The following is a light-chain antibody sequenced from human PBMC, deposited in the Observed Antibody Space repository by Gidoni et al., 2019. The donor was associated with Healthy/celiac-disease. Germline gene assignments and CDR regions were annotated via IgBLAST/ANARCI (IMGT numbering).Light chain of an antibody. CDR2: KDS. CDR1: ALPKQY. Sequence: SYELTQPPSVSVSPGQKARITCSGDALPKQYAYWYQQKPGQAPVLVIYKDSERPSGIPERFSGSSSGTTVTLTISGVQAEDEADYYCQSADSSGTMGVFGTGTKVTVL. J-gene: IGLJ1*01. V-gene: IGLV3-25*03. CDR3: QSADSSGTMGV.